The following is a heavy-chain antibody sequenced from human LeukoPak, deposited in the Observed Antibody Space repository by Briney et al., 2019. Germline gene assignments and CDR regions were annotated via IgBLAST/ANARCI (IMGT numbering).Heavy chain of an antibody. CDR1: GGSFSGYY. CDR2: INHSGST. V-gene: IGHV4-34*01. D-gene: IGHD3-10*01. Sequence: SQTLSLTCAVYGGSFSGYYWSWIRQPPGKGLEWIGEINHSGSTNYNPSLKSRITISVDTSKNQFSLKLSSVTAADTAVYYCARGRELLWFGESDYYMDVWGKGTTVTVSS. J-gene: IGHJ6*03. CDR3: ARGRELLWFGESDYYMDV.